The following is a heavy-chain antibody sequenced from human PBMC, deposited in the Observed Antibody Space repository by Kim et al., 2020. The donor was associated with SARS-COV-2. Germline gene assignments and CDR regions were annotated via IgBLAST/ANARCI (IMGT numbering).Heavy chain of an antibody. J-gene: IGHJ4*02. CDR2: INHSGST. D-gene: IGHD4-17*01. V-gene: IGHV4-34*01. Sequence: SETLSLTCAVYGGSFSGYYWSWIRQPPGKGLEWIGEINHSGSTNYNPSLKSRVTISVDTSKNQFSLKLSSVTAADTAVYYCARTGIQSHYGGNSVYSERFDYWGQGTLVTVSS. CDR3: ARTGIQSHYGGNSVYSERFDY. CDR1: GGSFSGYY.